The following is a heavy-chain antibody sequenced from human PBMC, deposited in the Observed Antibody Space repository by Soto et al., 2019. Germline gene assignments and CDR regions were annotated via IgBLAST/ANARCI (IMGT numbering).Heavy chain of an antibody. CDR3: ARDLRTLYGMDV. J-gene: IGHJ6*02. CDR2: ISGSGSST. V-gene: IGHV3-23*01. Sequence: GGSLRLSCAASGFTFSSYTMSWVRQAPGKGLEWVSTISGSGSSTYSADSVKGRFTISRDNSKNTLYLQMNSLRAEDTAVYYCARDLRTLYGMDVWGQGTTVTVSS. CDR1: GFTFSSYT.